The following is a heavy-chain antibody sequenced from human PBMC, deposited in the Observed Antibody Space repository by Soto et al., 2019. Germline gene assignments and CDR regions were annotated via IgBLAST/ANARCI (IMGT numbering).Heavy chain of an antibody. J-gene: IGHJ2*01. CDR1: GGSTSGKY. D-gene: IGHD3-9*01. CDR3: ARDFDVNTALDYWYFDL. CDR2: IYSSGRT. V-gene: IGHV4-4*07. Sequence: QVHLQEAGPGVVKASETLSLTCSLSGGSTSGKYWSWIRQSAGKGLEWIGRIYSSGRTHYNPSLGSRVSMSVAQNSFSLRLTSVTAADTAIYYCARDFDVNTALDYWYFDLWGRGNQVSVSS.